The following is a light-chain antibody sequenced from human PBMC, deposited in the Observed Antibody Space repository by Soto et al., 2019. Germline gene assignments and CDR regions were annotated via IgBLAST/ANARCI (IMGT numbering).Light chain of an antibody. CDR2: GAS. J-gene: IGKJ1*01. V-gene: IGKV3-20*01. CDR3: QQYGTSPWT. Sequence: DIVMTQSPLSLPVTPGEPATLSCRASQSVSSTYLAWYQQKPGQAPRLLIYGASSRATGIPDRFSGSGSGTDFTLTISRLEPEDFAVYHCQQYGTSPWTFGQGTKVDIK. CDR1: QSVSSTY.